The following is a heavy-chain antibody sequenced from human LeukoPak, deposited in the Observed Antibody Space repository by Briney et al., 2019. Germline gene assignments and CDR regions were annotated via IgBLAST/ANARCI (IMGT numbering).Heavy chain of an antibody. Sequence: SETLSLTCTVSGYSISSGDYWGWIRQPPGKGLEWIGSIYHSGRTYYNPSLKSRVTISVDTSKNQVSLILTSVTAADTAVYYCARRAGGYSHPYDYWGQGILVTVSS. D-gene: IGHD4-23*01. J-gene: IGHJ4*02. CDR1: GYSISSGDY. CDR3: ARRAGGYSHPYDY. CDR2: IYHSGRT. V-gene: IGHV4-38-2*02.